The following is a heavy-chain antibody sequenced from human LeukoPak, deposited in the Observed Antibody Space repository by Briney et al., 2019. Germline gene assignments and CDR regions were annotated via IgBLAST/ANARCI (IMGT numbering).Heavy chain of an antibody. Sequence: SVKVSCKASGGTFSSYAISWVRQAPGQGLEWMGGIIPIFGTANYAQKFQGRVTITADESTSTAYMELSSLRSEDTAVYYCARSRIGIRYYDSSGYYPSYYYYGMDVWGQGTTVTVSS. J-gene: IGHJ6*02. V-gene: IGHV1-69*13. D-gene: IGHD3-22*01. CDR2: IIPIFGTA. CDR1: GGTFSSYA. CDR3: ARSRIGIRYYDSSGYYPSYYYYGMDV.